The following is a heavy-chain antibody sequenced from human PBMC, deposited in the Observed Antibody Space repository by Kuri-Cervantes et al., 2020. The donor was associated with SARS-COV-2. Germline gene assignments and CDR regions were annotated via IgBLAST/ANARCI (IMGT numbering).Heavy chain of an antibody. CDR3: ARMQELPGVGNYYGMDV. CDR1: GYSISSSSYY. V-gene: IGHV4-39*01. D-gene: IGHD3-10*01. Sequence: SQTLSLTCAVSGYSISSSSYYWGWIRQPPGKGLEWIGSIYYSGSTYYNPSLKSRVTISVDTSKNQFSLKLSSVTAADTAVYYCARMQELPGVGNYYGMDVWGQGTTVTVSS. CDR2: IYYSGST. J-gene: IGHJ6*02.